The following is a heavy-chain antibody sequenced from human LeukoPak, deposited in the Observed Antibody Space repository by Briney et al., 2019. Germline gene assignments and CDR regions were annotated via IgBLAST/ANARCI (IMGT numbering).Heavy chain of an antibody. Sequence: SETLSLTCTVSGGSISSGGYYWSWIRQPPGKGLEWIGYIYHNGSTYYNPSLKSRVTISVDRSKNQFSLKLSSVTAADTAVYYCARVPKSSSSFDYWGQGTLVTVSS. J-gene: IGHJ4*02. CDR3: ARVPKSSSSFDY. CDR1: GGSISSGGYY. CDR2: IYHNGST. V-gene: IGHV4-30-2*01. D-gene: IGHD6-6*01.